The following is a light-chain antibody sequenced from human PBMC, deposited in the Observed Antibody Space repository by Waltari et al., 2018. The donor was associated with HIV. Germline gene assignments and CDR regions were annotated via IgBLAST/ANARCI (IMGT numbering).Light chain of an antibody. CDR2: DVS. CDR1: SSDVGGYNY. CDR3: CSYAGSYTYV. J-gene: IGLJ1*01. Sequence: QSALTQPRSVSGSPGQSVTISCTGTSSDVGGYNYVSWYQQHPGKAPKLIIYDVSKRPSGVPDRFSGAKSGKTASLTISGLQAEDEADYYRCSYAGSYTYVFGTGTKVTGL. V-gene: IGLV2-11*01.